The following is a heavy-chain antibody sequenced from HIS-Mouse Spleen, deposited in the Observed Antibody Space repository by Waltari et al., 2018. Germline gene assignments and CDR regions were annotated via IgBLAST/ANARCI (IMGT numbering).Heavy chain of an antibody. V-gene: IGHV4-39*07. J-gene: IGHJ2*01. Sequence: QLQLQESGPGLVKPSETLYLTCTVSAGSSSSSSYHWGWIRQPPGKGLEWIGSIYYSGSTYYNPSLKSRVTISVDTSKNQFSLKLSSVTAADTAVYYCAREIPYSSSWYDWYFDLWGRGTLVTVSS. D-gene: IGHD6-13*01. CDR3: AREIPYSSSWYDWYFDL. CDR1: AGSSSSSSYH. CDR2: IYYSGST.